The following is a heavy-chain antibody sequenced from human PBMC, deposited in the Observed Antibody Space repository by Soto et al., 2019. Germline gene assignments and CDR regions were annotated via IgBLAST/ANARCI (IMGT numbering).Heavy chain of an antibody. J-gene: IGHJ4*02. D-gene: IGHD3-22*01. CDR2: IDPSDSQT. CDR1: GYSFSGYW. Sequence: PXESLKISCKGSGYSFSGYWITWVRQKPGKGLEWMGRIDPSDSQTYYSPSFRGHVTISVTKSITTVFLQWSSLRASDTAMYYCARQIYDSDTGPNFQYYFDSSGQGTPVTVSS. CDR3: ARQIYDSDTGPNFQYYFDS. V-gene: IGHV5-10-1*01.